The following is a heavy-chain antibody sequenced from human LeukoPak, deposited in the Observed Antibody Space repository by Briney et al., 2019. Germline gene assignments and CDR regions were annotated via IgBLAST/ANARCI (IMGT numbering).Heavy chain of an antibody. Sequence: SETLSLTCTVSGGSISSHYWSWIRQPPGKGLEWIGYIYYSGSTNYNPSLKSRVTISVDTSKNQFSLKLSSVTAADTAVYYCARRRYCSGGSCGPHAFDTWGQGTMVTVSS. CDR3: ARRRYCSGGSCGPHAFDT. V-gene: IGHV4-59*11. J-gene: IGHJ3*02. D-gene: IGHD2-15*01. CDR2: IYYSGST. CDR1: GGSISSHY.